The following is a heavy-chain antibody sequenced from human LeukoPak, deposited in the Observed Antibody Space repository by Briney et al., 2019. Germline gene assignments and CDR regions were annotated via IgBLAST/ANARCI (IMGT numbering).Heavy chain of an antibody. D-gene: IGHD1-26*01. CDR3: AQSYGTRVGAPSY. Sequence: GRSLRLSCAASGFTFSSYAMHWVRQAPGKGLEWVAVISYDGSNKYYADSVKGRFTISRDNSKNTLYLQVNSLRAEDTAVYYCAQSYGTRVGAPSYWGQGTLVTVSS. CDR1: GFTFSSYA. CDR2: ISYDGSNK. J-gene: IGHJ4*02. V-gene: IGHV3-30*01.